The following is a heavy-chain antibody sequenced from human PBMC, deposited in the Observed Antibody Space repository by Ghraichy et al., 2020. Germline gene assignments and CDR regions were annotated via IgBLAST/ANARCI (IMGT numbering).Heavy chain of an antibody. Sequence: GGSLRLSCAASGFTFSSYWMHWVRQDPGQGLVWVSLLSSDGSTTMYADSVKGRFTISRDNAKNTLYLQMNSLRVEDTAVYYCVRGGASSWFRGQGTLVTVSS. D-gene: IGHD6-13*01. J-gene: IGHJ4*02. CDR2: LSSDGSTT. CDR1: GFTFSSYW. V-gene: IGHV3-74*03. CDR3: VRGGASSWF.